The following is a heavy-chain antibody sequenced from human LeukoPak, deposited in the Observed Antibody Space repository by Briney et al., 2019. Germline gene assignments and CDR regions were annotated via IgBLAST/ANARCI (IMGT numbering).Heavy chain of an antibody. CDR3: AKTTTGYSSGRFPGWPVDY. V-gene: IGHV3-23*01. CDR2: IFGSCGST. Sequence: GGSLRLSCAASGFTFSSYAMYWVRQAPGQGLEWVSGIFGSCGSTHYADSVRGRFTISRDNSKNTVYLQMNSLRAEDTAVYYCAKTTTGYSSGRFPGWPVDYWGQGTLVTVSS. D-gene: IGHD6-19*01. J-gene: IGHJ4*02. CDR1: GFTFSSYA.